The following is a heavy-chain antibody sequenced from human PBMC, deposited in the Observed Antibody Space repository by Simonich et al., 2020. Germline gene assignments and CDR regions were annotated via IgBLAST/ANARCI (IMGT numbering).Heavy chain of an antibody. CDR1: GYSFTSYW. D-gene: IGHD6-19*01. Sequence: EVQLVQSGAEVKKPGESLKISCKVSGYSFTSYWIGWVRPMPGKGLEWMGIIYPCDSDTRYSPARQGQVTISADKAISTAYLQWSSLKASDTAMYYCARRVLQRGWADYWGQGTLVTVSS. CDR3: ARRVLQRGWADY. J-gene: IGHJ4*02. V-gene: IGHV5-51*01. CDR2: IYPCDSDT.